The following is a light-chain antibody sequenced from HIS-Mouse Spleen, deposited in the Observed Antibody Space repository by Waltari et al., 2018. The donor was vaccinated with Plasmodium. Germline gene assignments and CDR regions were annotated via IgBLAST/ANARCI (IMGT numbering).Light chain of an antibody. CDR1: SLSSYY. CDR2: GKN. V-gene: IGLV3-19*01. CDR3: NSRDSSGTHGV. Sequence: SSELTQDPAVSVALGQTVRITCQGDSLSSYYASWYKQKPGQAPVFVLYGKNNRPYRIPDRFSGSSSGNTASLTITGAQAEDEADYYCNSRDSSGTHGVFGGGTKLTVL. J-gene: IGLJ2*01.